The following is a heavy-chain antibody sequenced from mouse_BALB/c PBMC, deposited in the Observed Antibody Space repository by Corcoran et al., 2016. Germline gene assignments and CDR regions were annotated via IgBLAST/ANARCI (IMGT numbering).Heavy chain of an antibody. D-gene: IGHD4-1*01. Sequence: EVQLQQSGAELVKPGASVKLSCTASGFNIKDTYMHWVKQRPEQGLEWIGRIDPANGNTKYDPKFQGKATITADTSSNTAYIQVRSLTSEDTAVYYCAPNWDVTNYWGQGTTLTVSS. CDR2: IDPANGNT. CDR1: GFNIKDTY. V-gene: IGHV14-3*02. CDR3: APNWDVTNY. J-gene: IGHJ2*01.